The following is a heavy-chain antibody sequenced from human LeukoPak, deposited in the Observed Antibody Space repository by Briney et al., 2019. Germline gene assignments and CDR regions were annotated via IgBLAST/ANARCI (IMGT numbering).Heavy chain of an antibody. Sequence: GGSLRPSCAASGFTVSSNYMSWVRQTPGKGLEWVSVIYSGGSTYYADSVKGRFTISRDNSKNTLYLQMSSLRTEDTAVYYCAPGKFDYWGQGTLVTVSS. CDR3: APGKFDY. CDR2: IYSGGST. J-gene: IGHJ4*02. CDR1: GFTVSSNY. V-gene: IGHV3-66*01.